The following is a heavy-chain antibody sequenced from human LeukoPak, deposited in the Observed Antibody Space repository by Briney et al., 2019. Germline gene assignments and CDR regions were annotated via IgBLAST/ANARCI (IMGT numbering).Heavy chain of an antibody. Sequence: GGSLRLSCAAPGFTFSSYAMHWVRQAPGKGLEYVSAISSNGGSTYYANSVKGRFTISRDNSKNTLYLQMGSLRAEDMAVYYCAREAQNYDFWSGGYYYYYMDVWGKGTTVTVSS. CDR2: ISSNGGST. D-gene: IGHD3-3*01. CDR1: GFTFSSYA. V-gene: IGHV3-64*01. J-gene: IGHJ6*03. CDR3: AREAQNYDFWSGGYYYYYMDV.